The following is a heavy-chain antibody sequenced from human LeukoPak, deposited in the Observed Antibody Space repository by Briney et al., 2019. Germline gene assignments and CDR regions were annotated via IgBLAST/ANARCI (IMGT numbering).Heavy chain of an antibody. V-gene: IGHV3-23*01. J-gene: IGHJ4*02. CDR1: GFTFSSYA. CDR3: HYGSGSYQTDY. CDR2: ISGSGGST. D-gene: IGHD3-10*01. Sequence: GGSLRLSCAASGFTFSSYAMSWVRQAPGKGLEWVSAISGSGGSTYYADSVKGRFTISRDNSKNTLYLQMNSLRAEDTAVYYAHYGSGSYQTDYWGQGTLVTVSS.